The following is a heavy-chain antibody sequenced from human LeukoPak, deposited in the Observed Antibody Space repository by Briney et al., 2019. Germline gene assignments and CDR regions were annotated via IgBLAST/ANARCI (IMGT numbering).Heavy chain of an antibody. J-gene: IGHJ4*02. CDR2: ISSSSSTI. Sequence: GGSLRLSCAASGFTFSSYSMNWVRQAPGKGLEWVSYISSSSSTIYYADSVKGRFTISRDNAKNSLYLQMNSLRAEDTAVYYCARYLWYCSSTSCPFDYWGQGTLVTVSS. V-gene: IGHV3-48*04. CDR1: GFTFSSYS. CDR3: ARYLWYCSSTSCPFDY. D-gene: IGHD2-2*01.